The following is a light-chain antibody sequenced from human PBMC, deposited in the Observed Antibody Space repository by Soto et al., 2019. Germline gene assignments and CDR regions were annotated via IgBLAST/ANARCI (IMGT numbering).Light chain of an antibody. J-gene: IGLJ2*01. CDR3: SSYAL. CDR1: SSDIGASDY. V-gene: IGLV2-14*03. CDR2: NVN. Sequence: QSALTQPASVSGSPGQSITVSCTGTSSDIGASDYVSWYQQHPYKAPKLIIYNVNYRPSGISSRFSGSKSGNTASLTISGLQAEDEADYFCSSYALFCGGTKLTVL.